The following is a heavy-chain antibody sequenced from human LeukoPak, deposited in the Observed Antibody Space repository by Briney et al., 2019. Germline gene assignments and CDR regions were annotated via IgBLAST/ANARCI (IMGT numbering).Heavy chain of an antibody. V-gene: IGHV3-21*01. CDR1: GFTFSSYS. CDR2: ISSSSSYI. Sequence: GGSLRLSCVASGFTFSSYSMDWVRQAPGKGLEWVSFISSSSSYIYYADSVKGRFTISRDNAKNSLYLQMNSLRAEDTAVYYCASALRGYYYDSSGYYEWDYWGQGTLVTVSS. J-gene: IGHJ4*02. D-gene: IGHD3-22*01. CDR3: ASALRGYYYDSSGYYEWDY.